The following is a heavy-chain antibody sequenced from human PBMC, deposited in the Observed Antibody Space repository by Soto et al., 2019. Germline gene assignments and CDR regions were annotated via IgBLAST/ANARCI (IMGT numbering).Heavy chain of an antibody. CDR1: GGSISSYY. D-gene: IGHD6-6*01. V-gene: IGHV4-59*01. Sequence: SETLSLTCTVSGGSISSYYWSWIRQPPGKGLEWIGYIYYSGSTNYNPSLKSRVTISVDTSKNQFSLKLSSVTAADTAVYYCARALQSIAARPYYFDYWGQGTLVTVSS. J-gene: IGHJ4*02. CDR3: ARALQSIAARPYYFDY. CDR2: IYYSGST.